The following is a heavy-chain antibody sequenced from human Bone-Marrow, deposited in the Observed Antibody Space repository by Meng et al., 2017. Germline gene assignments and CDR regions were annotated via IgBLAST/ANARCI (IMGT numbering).Heavy chain of an antibody. D-gene: IGHD5-24*01. V-gene: IGHV1-2*06. CDR3: ARDQAKMEGFDY. J-gene: IGHJ4*02. Sequence: QVQLVPSGAEVKKPGASVKVSCKASGYTFTGYYMHWVRQAPGQGLEWMGRINPNSGGTNYAQKFQGRVTMARDTSISTAYMELSRLRSEDTAVYYCARDQAKMEGFDYWGQGTLVTVSS. CDR1: GYTFTGYY. CDR2: INPNSGGT.